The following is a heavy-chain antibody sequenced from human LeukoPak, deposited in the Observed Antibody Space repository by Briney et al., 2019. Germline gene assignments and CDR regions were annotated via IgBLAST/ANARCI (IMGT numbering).Heavy chain of an antibody. Sequence: PGGSLRLSCAASGFTFSSYGMHWVRQAPGKGLEWVAVISYDGSNKYYADSVKGRFTISRDNSKNTLYLQMNSLRAEDTAVYYCAKDMAVAATQPNYWGQGTLVTVSS. CDR1: GFTFSSYG. V-gene: IGHV3-30*18. J-gene: IGHJ4*02. CDR2: ISYDGSNK. CDR3: AKDMAVAATQPNY. D-gene: IGHD6-19*01.